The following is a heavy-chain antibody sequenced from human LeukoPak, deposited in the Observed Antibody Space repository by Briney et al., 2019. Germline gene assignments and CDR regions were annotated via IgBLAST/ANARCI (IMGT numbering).Heavy chain of an antibody. Sequence: SETLSLTCTVSGGSIRSYFWSWIRQPPGKGLEWIGYVYYSGSTNYNPSLKSRVTISVDTSKKQFSLKLSSVTAADTAVYYCASRQDGTSPFDYWGQGTLVTVSS. V-gene: IGHV4-59*08. J-gene: IGHJ4*02. CDR2: VYYSGST. D-gene: IGHD6-6*01. CDR1: GGSIRSYF. CDR3: ASRQDGTSPFDY.